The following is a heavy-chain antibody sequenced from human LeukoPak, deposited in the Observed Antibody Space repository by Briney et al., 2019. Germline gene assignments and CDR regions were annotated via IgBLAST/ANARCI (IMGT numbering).Heavy chain of an antibody. CDR1: GFTFSSSW. V-gene: IGHV3-7*01. J-gene: IGHJ4*02. Sequence: EGSLRLSCAASGFTFSSSWMSRVRQAPGKGLECVANIKPDGSEKYYVDSVKGRFTISRDNAKNSLFLQMNSLRAEDTAVYYCANGNYFDYWGQGTLVTVSS. CDR2: IKPDGSEK. CDR3: ANGNYFDY.